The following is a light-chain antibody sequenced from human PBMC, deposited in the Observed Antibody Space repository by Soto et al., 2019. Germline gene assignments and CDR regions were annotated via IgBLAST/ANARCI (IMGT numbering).Light chain of an antibody. Sequence: IVVTHSPATLSVSPGERATLSCRASQCIXSYFAWYKSKPGKAPRFLIXGQSTRATGIPARFSGSGSGKEFTLTISSLQSEDFPVYYCQQYNNWPRSTFGQGTRLEIK. CDR3: QQYNNWPRST. J-gene: IGKJ5*01. V-gene: IGKV3-15*01. CDR1: QCIXSY. CDR2: GQS.